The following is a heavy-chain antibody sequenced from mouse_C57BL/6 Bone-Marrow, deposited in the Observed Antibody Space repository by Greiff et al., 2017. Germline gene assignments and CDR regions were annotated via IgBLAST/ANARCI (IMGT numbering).Heavy chain of an antibody. CDR3: TRDTTVVYWYFDV. CDR2: ISSGGDYI. Sequence: EVKVVESGEGLVKPGGSLKLSCAASGFTFSSYAMSWVRPTPEKRLEWVAYISSGGDYIYYADTVKGRFTISRDNARNTLYLQMNSLKSEDTAMYYCTRDTTVVYWYFDVWGTGTTVTVSS. J-gene: IGHJ1*03. D-gene: IGHD1-1*01. V-gene: IGHV5-9-1*02. CDR1: GFTFSSYA.